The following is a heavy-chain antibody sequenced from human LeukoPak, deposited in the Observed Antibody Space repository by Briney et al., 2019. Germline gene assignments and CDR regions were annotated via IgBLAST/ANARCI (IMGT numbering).Heavy chain of an antibody. Sequence: SETLSLTCTVSGYSISSTYYGAWIRQPPGKGLEWIATISHSGSTYYTPSLKSRLTISLDTSTNHFSLRLSSVTAADTAVYYCVRVNAPVATFDYWGQGTLVTVSS. CDR1: GYSISSTYY. CDR2: ISHSGST. J-gene: IGHJ4*02. CDR3: VRVNAPVATFDY. D-gene: IGHD1-1*01. V-gene: IGHV4-38-2*02.